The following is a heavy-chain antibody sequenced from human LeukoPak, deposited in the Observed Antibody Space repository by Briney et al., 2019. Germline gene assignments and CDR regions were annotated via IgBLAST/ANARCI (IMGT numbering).Heavy chain of an antibody. Sequence: SETLSLTCTVSGGSISSYYWSWIRQPAGKGLEWIGRIYTSGSTNYNPSLKSRVTMSVDTSKNQFSLKLSSVTAADTAVYYCARDRPPYDILTGYLHGGDAFDIWGQGTMVTVSS. CDR2: IYTSGST. CDR1: GGSISSYY. D-gene: IGHD3-9*01. CDR3: ARDRPPYDILTGYLHGGDAFDI. J-gene: IGHJ3*02. V-gene: IGHV4-4*07.